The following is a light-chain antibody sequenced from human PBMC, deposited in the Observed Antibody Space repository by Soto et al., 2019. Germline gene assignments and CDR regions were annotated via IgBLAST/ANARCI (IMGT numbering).Light chain of an antibody. CDR2: TTN. V-gene: IGLV1-44*01. J-gene: IGLJ1*01. CDR1: SSNIGTSS. CDR3: AAWDGSLNGHV. Sequence: QSVLTQPHSASGTPVQRVTISCSGSSSNIGTSSVHWFQQLPGTAPKLLISTTNQRPSGVPERFSGSKSGTSASLAISGLQSEDEADYYCAAWDGSLNGHVFGTGTKLTVL.